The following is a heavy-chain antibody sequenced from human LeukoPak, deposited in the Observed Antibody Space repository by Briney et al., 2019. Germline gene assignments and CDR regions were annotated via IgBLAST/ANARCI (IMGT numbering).Heavy chain of an antibody. CDR3: ARLHRGYSYGYYYYYMDV. Sequence: GVSVKVSCKASGYTFTSYYMHWVRQAPGQGLEWMGIINPSGGSTSYAQKFQGRVTMTRDTSTSTVYMELSSLRSEDTAVYYCARLHRGYSYGYYYYYMDVWGKGTTVTISS. CDR1: GYTFTSYY. V-gene: IGHV1-46*01. D-gene: IGHD5-18*01. J-gene: IGHJ6*03. CDR2: INPSGGST.